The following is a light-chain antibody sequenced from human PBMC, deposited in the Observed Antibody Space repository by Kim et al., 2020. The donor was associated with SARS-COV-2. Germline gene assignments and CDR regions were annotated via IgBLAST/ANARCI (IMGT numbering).Light chain of an antibody. V-gene: IGLV1-44*01. CDR2: SNN. Sequence: ELTQSPSASGTPGQRVTISCSGSSSNIGSNTVNWYQQLPGTAPKLLIYSNNQRPSGVPDRFSGSKSGTSASLAISGLQSEDEADYYCAAWDDSLNGYVVFGGGTQLTVL. CDR3: AAWDDSLNGYVV. J-gene: IGLJ2*01. CDR1: SSNIGSNT.